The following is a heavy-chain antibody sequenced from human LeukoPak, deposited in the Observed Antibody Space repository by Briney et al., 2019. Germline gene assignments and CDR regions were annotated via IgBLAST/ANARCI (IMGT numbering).Heavy chain of an antibody. CDR3: ARGVSGGAYAHWFDP. J-gene: IGHJ5*02. V-gene: IGHV4-34*01. D-gene: IGHD3-16*01. Sequence: SETLSLTCAVYGGSFSGYYWSWIRQPPGEGLEWIGEINHSGSTNYNPSLKSRVTISVDTSKNQFSLKLSSVTAADTAVYYCARGVSGGAYAHWFDPWGQGTLVTVSS. CDR1: GGSFSGYY. CDR2: INHSGST.